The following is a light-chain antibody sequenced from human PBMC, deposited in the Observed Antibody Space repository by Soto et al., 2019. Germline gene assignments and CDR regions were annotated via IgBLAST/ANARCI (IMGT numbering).Light chain of an antibody. V-gene: IGLV2-8*01. CDR3: NSYGGSNNWV. CDR1: SSDVGGYNY. J-gene: IGLJ3*02. Sequence: QSALTKPPYASGSPGQSVTISCTGTSSDVGGYNYVSWYQQHPGKAPKLMIYEVTKRPSGVPDRFSGSKSGNTASLTVSGLQAEDEADYYCNSYGGSNNWVFGGGTKLTVL. CDR2: EVT.